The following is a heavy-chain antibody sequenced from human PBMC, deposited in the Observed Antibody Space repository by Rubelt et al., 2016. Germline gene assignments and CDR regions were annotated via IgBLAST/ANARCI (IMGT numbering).Heavy chain of an antibody. CDR1: GFTFSSYA. V-gene: IGHV3-30*04. CDR2: ISYDGSNK. D-gene: IGHD5-18*01. CDR3: ARVPGGYSYGYYFDY. J-gene: IGHJ4*02. Sequence: VQLLESGGGLVQPGGSLRLSCAASGFTFSSYAMSWVRQAPGKGLEWVAVISYDGSNKYYADSVKGRFTISRDNSKNTLYLQINSLRAEDTAVYFCARVPGGYSYGYYFDYWGQGTLVTVSS.